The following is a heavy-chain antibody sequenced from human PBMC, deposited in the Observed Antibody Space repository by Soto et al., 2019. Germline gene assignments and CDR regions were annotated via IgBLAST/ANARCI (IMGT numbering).Heavy chain of an antibody. Sequence: SVKVSCKASGGTFSSYSISWVRQAPGQGLEWMGGIIPIFGTANYAQKFQGRVTITADESTSTAYMELSSLRSEDTAVYYCATYYYDSSWLGTVGAFDIWGQGTMVTVSS. J-gene: IGHJ3*02. V-gene: IGHV1-69*13. D-gene: IGHD3-22*01. CDR1: GGTFSSYS. CDR2: IIPIFGTA. CDR3: ATYYYDSSWLGTVGAFDI.